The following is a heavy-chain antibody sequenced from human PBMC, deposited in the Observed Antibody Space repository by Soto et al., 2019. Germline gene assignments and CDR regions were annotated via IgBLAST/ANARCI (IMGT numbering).Heavy chain of an antibody. J-gene: IGHJ6*02. CDR1: RYTFISYD. D-gene: IGHD3-16*01. Sequence: ASVKVSCKASRYTFISYDINWVRQAPGQGLEWKGWMNPSSAKTSYAQKFQGRISMTRNTSMNTAYMELNSLTSEDTAVYYCTRGQEVWWNAGPLGLHGLDVWGQGTTVTVSS. CDR3: TRGQEVWWNAGPLGLHGLDV. V-gene: IGHV1-8*01. CDR2: MNPSSAKT.